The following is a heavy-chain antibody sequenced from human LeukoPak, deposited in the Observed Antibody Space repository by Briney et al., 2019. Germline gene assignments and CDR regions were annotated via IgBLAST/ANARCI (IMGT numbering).Heavy chain of an antibody. J-gene: IGHJ5*02. CDR2: INHSGST. CDR3: ARRTHNGYSSGWLRVSSWFDP. Sequence: SETLSLTCAVYGGSFSGYYWGWIRQPPGKGLEWIGEINHSGSTNYNPSLKSRVTISVDTSKNQFSLKLSSVTAADTAVYYCARRTHNGYSSGWLRVSSWFDPWGQGTLVTVSS. CDR1: GGSFSGYY. D-gene: IGHD6-19*01. V-gene: IGHV4-34*01.